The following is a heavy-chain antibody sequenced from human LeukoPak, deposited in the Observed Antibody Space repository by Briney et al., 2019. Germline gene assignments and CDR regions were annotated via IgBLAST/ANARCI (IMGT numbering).Heavy chain of an antibody. J-gene: IGHJ4*02. V-gene: IGHV4-39*01. Sequence: SETLSLTCTVSAGSVNSSPYYWGWVRQPPGKGLEWIGSIHYSGNTYYNPSLKSRVTISVDTSRNQFSLKLSSVSAAVRGIYYCAKHEGSYFDKSGYTFEYWGQGTLVTVSS. CDR1: AGSVNSSPYY. CDR2: IHYSGNT. D-gene: IGHD3-22*01. CDR3: AKHEGSYFDKSGYTFEY.